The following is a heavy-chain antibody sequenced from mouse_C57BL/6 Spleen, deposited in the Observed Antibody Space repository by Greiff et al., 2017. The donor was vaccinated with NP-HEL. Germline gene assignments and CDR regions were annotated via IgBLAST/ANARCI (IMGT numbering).Heavy chain of an antibody. CDR3: ARRYYGSSYGDFDY. D-gene: IGHD1-1*01. V-gene: IGHV1-55*01. J-gene: IGHJ2*01. CDR2: IYPGSGST. CDR1: GYTFTSYW. Sequence: VQLQQPGAELVKPGASVKMSCKASGYTFTSYWITWVKQRPGQGLEWIGDIYPGSGSTNYNEKFKSKATLTVDTSSSTAYMQLSSLTSEDSAVYYCARRYYGSSYGDFDYWGQGTTLTVSS.